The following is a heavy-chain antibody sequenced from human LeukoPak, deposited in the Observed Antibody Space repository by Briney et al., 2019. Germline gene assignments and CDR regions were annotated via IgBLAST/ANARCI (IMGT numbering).Heavy chain of an antibody. CDR3: ARQTGSGLFILP. CDR2: IYYSGNT. D-gene: IGHD3/OR15-3a*01. CDR1: GVSISSSNSY. Sequence: SETLSLTCTVSGVSISSSNSYLGWIRQPPGKGLEWIGSIYYSGNTYYKASLKSQVSISIDTSKNQFSLRLTSVTAADTAVYYCARQTGSGLFILPGGQGTLVTVSS. V-gene: IGHV4-39*01. J-gene: IGHJ4*02.